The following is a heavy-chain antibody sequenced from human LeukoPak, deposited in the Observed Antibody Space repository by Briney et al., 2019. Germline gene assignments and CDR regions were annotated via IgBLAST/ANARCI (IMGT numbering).Heavy chain of an antibody. CDR1: GFTFSSYS. CDR3: ARDFPGWFGEELDVGY. Sequence: GGSLRLSCAASGFTFSSYSMNWVRQAPGKGLEWVSSISSSSSYIYYADSVKGRFTISRDNAKNSLYLQMNSLRAEDTAVYYCARDFPGWFGEELDVGYWGQGTLVTVSS. V-gene: IGHV3-21*01. CDR2: ISSSSSYI. D-gene: IGHD3-10*01. J-gene: IGHJ4*02.